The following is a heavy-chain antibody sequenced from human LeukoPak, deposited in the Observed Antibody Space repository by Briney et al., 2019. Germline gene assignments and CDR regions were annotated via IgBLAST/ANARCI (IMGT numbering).Heavy chain of an antibody. CDR1: GFTVSSNY. V-gene: IGHV3-53*01. CDR3: VLRGLVATIGY. D-gene: IGHD5-12*01. Sequence: GGSLRLSCAASGFTVSSNYMSWVRQAPGKGLEWVSVIYSGGSTYYADSVKGRFTISRDNSKNTLYLQMNSLRAEDTAVYYCVLRGLVATIGYWGQGTLVTVSS. J-gene: IGHJ4*02. CDR2: IYSGGST.